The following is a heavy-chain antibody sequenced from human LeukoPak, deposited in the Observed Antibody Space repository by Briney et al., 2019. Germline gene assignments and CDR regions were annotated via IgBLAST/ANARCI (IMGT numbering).Heavy chain of an antibody. V-gene: IGHV4-59*01. J-gene: IGHJ4*02. D-gene: IGHD6-19*01. CDR1: GGSISSYY. Sequence: SETLSLTCTVSGGSISSYYWSWIRQPPGKGLEWIGYIYYSGSTNYNPSLKSRVTISVDTSKNQFSLKLSSVTAADTAVYYCASFRFSSGWPMLDYWGQGTLVTVSS. CDR3: ASFRFSSGWPMLDY. CDR2: IYYSGST.